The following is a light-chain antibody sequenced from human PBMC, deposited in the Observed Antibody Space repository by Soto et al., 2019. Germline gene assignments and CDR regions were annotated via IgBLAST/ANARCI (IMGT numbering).Light chain of an antibody. CDR1: SSNMGTNT. CDR3: AVWDDSLNGHV. V-gene: IGLV1-44*01. J-gene: IGLJ1*01. CDR2: TND. Sequence: SVLTRPPSASGTPGQRVIISCYGSSSNMGTNTVHWFQQFPGTAPKLLIYTNDQRPSGVPDRFSGSNSGTSASLAISGLQSEDEADYYCAVWDDSLNGHVFGTGTKVTVL.